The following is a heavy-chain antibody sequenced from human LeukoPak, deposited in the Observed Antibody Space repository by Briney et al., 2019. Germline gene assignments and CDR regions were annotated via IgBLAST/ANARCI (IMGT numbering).Heavy chain of an antibody. CDR3: ASKGDYDSSGYWPHWFDP. J-gene: IGHJ5*02. D-gene: IGHD3-22*01. Sequence: SETLSLTCSVSGGSISTYYWSWIRQPAGKGLEWIGRVYRSGNTNYNPSLKSRVTISVDTSKNQFSLKLSSVTAAATDLHDYASKGDYDSSGYWPHWFDPWGQGTLVTVSS. V-gene: IGHV4-4*07. CDR2: VYRSGNT. CDR1: GGSISTYY.